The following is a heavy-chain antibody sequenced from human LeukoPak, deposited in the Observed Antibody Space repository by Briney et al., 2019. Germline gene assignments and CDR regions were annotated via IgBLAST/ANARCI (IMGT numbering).Heavy chain of an antibody. CDR1: GFTFGDYA. CDR2: ISGSGGST. D-gene: IGHD6-19*01. CDR3: AKDCLSRGWYGTYYFDY. J-gene: IGHJ4*02. V-gene: IGHV3-23*01. Sequence: AGGSLRLSCTASGFTFGDYAMTWVRQAPGKGLEWVSAISGSGGSTYYADSVKGRFTISRDNSKNTLYLQMNSLRAEDTAVYYCAKDCLSRGWYGTYYFDYWGQGTLVTVSS.